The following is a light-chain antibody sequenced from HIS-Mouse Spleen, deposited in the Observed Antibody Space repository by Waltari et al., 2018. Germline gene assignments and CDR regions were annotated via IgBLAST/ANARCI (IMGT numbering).Light chain of an antibody. V-gene: IGLV2-11*01. J-gene: IGLJ2*01. CDR1: SSDVGGYNY. CDR3: CSYAGSYTLV. Sequence: QSALTQPRSVSGSPGQSVTISCTGTSSDVGGYNYVSWYQQHPGKAPKLMIYDVSKRPAGVPDRLSGAKSGNTASLTISGLQAEDEAYYYCCSYAGSYTLVFGGGTKLTVL. CDR2: DVS.